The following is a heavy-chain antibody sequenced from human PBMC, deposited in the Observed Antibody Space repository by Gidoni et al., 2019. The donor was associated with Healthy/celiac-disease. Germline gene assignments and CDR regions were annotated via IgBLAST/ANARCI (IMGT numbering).Heavy chain of an antibody. D-gene: IGHD3-10*01. V-gene: IGHV3-66*01. J-gene: IGHJ5*02. Sequence: EVQLVESGGGLVQPGGSLRLSCAASGFTVSSNYMSWVRQAPGKGLEWVSVIYSGGSTYYADSVKGRFTISRDNSKNTLYLQMNSLRAEDTAVYYCARDYYGSGSLNWFDPWGQGTLVTVSS. CDR1: GFTVSSNY. CDR2: IYSGGST. CDR3: ARDYYGSGSLNWFDP.